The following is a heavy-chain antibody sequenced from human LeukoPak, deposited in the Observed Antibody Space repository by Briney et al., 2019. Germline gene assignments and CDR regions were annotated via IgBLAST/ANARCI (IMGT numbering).Heavy chain of an antibody. D-gene: IGHD5-12*01. CDR1: GFTFSSYG. Sequence: GGSLRLSCAASGFTFSSYGMHWVRQAPGKGLEWVAVISYDGSNKYYADSVKGRFTISRDNSKNTMYLQMNSLRAEDTAVYYCANQGYSGFPGGGYFDYWGQGTLVTVSS. CDR3: ANQGYSGFPGGGYFDY. J-gene: IGHJ4*02. CDR2: ISYDGSNK. V-gene: IGHV3-30*18.